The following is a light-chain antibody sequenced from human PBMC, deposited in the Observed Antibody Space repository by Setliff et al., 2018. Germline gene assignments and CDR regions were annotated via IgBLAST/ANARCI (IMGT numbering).Light chain of an antibody. CDR2: DVT. Sequence: QSVLTQPASVSGSPGQSITISCTGTSGDIGAYNYVSWYLQHPGKVPQLIIYDVTNRPSGISDRFSGSKSDNTASLTISGLQADDEGDYYCGSYKSSGTSPYIFGTGTKV. CDR3: GSYKSSGTSPYI. V-gene: IGLV2-14*03. CDR1: SGDIGAYNY. J-gene: IGLJ1*01.